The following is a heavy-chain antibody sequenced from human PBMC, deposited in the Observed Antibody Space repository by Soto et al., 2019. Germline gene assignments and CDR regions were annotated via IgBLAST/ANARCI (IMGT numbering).Heavy chain of an antibody. V-gene: IGHV4-59*08. Sequence: QVQLQESGPGLVKPSETLSLTCTVSGGSISSYYWSWIRQPPGKGLEWIGYIYYSGSTNYNPSLKSRVTISVDTSKNQFSLKLSSVTAADTAVYYCARGAYSSGWARYFDYWGQGTLVTVSS. J-gene: IGHJ4*02. CDR3: ARGAYSSGWARYFDY. CDR2: IYYSGST. D-gene: IGHD6-19*01. CDR1: GGSISSYY.